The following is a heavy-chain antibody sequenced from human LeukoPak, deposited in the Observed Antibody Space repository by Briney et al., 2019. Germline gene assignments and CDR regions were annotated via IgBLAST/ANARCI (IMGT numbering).Heavy chain of an antibody. CDR1: GFTFDDYA. Sequence: GGSLRLSCAASGFTFDDYAMPWVRQAPGKGLEWVSGISWNSGSIGYADSVKGRFTISRDNAKNSLYLQMNSLRAEDTALYYCAKARASPYYYYYYMDVWGKGTTVTVSS. J-gene: IGHJ6*03. CDR2: ISWNSGSI. V-gene: IGHV3-9*01. CDR3: AKARASPYYYYYYMDV.